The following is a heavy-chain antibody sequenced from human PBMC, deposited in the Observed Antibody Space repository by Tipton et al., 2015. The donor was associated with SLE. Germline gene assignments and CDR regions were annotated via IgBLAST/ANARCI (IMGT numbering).Heavy chain of an antibody. V-gene: IGHV3-48*04. CDR2: ISSSGSTI. CDR3: ARGSSSAEYFQH. CDR1: GFTFSSYS. D-gene: IGHD6-6*01. Sequence: SLRLSCAASGFTFSSYSMNWVRQAPGKGLEWVSYISSSGSTIYYADSVKGRFTISRDNAKNSLYLQMNSLRAEDTAVYYCARGSSSAEYFQHWGQGTLVTVSS. J-gene: IGHJ1*01.